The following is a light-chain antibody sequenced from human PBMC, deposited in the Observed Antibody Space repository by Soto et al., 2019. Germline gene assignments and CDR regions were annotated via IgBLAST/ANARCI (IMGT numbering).Light chain of an antibody. Sequence: EIELTQSPGTLSLSPGERATLSCRASQRLASNYLAWYQQRPGQAPRLLLYGVSSRATGIPDRFSGSGSGTDFTLTISRLEPEDFAVYYCQQYGSSGTFGQGTKVDIK. CDR3: QQYGSSGT. CDR2: GVS. V-gene: IGKV3-20*01. CDR1: QRLASNY. J-gene: IGKJ1*01.